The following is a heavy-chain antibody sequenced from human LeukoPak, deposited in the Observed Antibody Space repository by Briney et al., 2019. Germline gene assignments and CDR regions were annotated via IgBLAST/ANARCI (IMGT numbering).Heavy chain of an antibody. CDR2: ISSSSSYI. V-gene: IGHV3-21*01. CDR3: ARVGYDFWSGPTPDY. J-gene: IGHJ4*02. CDR1: GFTFSSYS. Sequence: GGSLRLSCAASGFTFSSYSMNWVRQAPGKGLEWVSSISSSSSYIYYADSVKGRCTISRDNAKNSLYLQMNSLRAEDTAVYYCARVGYDFWSGPTPDYWGQGTLVTVSS. D-gene: IGHD3-3*01.